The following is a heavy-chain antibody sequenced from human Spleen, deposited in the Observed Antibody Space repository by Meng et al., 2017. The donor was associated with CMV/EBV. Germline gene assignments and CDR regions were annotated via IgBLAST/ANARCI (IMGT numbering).Heavy chain of an antibody. V-gene: IGHV1-2*02. Sequence: ASVKVSCKASGYTFTGYHMHWLRQAPGQGLEWMGWINPNSGGTDYAQKFQGRVTMTTDTSISTAYMELSSLTSDDTAVYYCARLVVATVQSDGDYGGQGVRVTVSS. CDR1: GYTFTGYH. D-gene: IGHD2-15*01. CDR3: ARLVVATVQSDGDY. CDR2: INPNSGGT. J-gene: IGHJ4*02.